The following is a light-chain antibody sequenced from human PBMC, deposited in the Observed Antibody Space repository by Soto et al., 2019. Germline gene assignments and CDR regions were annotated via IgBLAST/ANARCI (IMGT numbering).Light chain of an antibody. Sequence: EIVLTQFPATLSLSPGERATLSCRASQSVSTFLAWYQQKPGQAPRLVVYDASKRATGIPARFSGSGSGTDFTLTISSLEPEEFAVYYCQQRSSWRVTVGGGTKVEIK. V-gene: IGKV3-11*01. CDR2: DAS. J-gene: IGKJ4*01. CDR1: QSVSTF. CDR3: QQRSSWRVT.